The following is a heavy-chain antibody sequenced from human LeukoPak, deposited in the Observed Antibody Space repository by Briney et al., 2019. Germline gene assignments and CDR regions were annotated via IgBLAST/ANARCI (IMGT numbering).Heavy chain of an antibody. CDR2: INPHSGGT. CDR1: GYTFTGYY. D-gene: IGHD3-3*02. V-gene: IGHV1-2*02. Sequence: ASVKVSCKASGYTFTGYYMYWVRQAPGLGLEWMGWINPHSGGTNYAPRFQGRVTMTRDTSISTAYLELSRVRHDDTALYYCARDAFGQAFDIGGQGTMVIVSS. J-gene: IGHJ3*02. CDR3: ARDAFGQAFDI.